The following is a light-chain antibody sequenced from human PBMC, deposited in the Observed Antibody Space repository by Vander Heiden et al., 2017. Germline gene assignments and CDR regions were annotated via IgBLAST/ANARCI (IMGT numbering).Light chain of an antibody. CDR2: DAS. Sequence: DIQMTQSPSTLSASVGDRVTITCRASQSISSWLAWYQKKPGKAPMLLIYDASSFESGVPSRFSGSGSGTEFTLTISSLQPDDFATYYRQQYNSYWTVGQGTKVEIK. CDR1: QSISSW. V-gene: IGKV1-5*01. J-gene: IGKJ1*01. CDR3: QQYNSYWT.